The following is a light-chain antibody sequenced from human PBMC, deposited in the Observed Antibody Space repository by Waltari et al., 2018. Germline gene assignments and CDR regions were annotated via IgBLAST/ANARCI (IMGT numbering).Light chain of an antibody. CDR3: QSYDHNNVL. V-gene: IGLV6-57*02. CDR2: EDN. Sequence: NFMLTQPHSVSESPGKTVTISCTGSGANIANNYVPWYQQRPGSAPTTVIYEDNRRPSGVPDRFSGSIDSSSSSASLTISGLKTEDEADYYCQSYDHNNVLFGGGTKLTVL. CDR1: GANIANNY. J-gene: IGLJ2*01.